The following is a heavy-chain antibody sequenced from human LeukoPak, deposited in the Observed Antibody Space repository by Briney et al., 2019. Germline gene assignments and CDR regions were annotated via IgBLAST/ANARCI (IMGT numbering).Heavy chain of an antibody. J-gene: IGHJ6*02. CDR1: GYTFTGYY. D-gene: IGHD3-9*01. CDR3: ARDGRGILTGAYYYYGMDV. V-gene: IGHV1-2*02. CDR2: INPNSGGT. Sequence: ASVKVSCKASGYTFTGYYMHWVRQAPGQGLEWMGWINPNSGGTNYAQKSQGRVTMTRDTSISTAYMELSRLRSDDTAVYYCARDGRGILTGAYYYYGMDVWGQGTTVTVSS.